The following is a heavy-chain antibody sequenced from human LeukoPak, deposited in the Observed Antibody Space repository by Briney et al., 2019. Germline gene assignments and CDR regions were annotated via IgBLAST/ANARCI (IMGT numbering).Heavy chain of an antibody. CDR1: GFTFSSYT. V-gene: IGHV3-21*01. J-gene: IGHJ4*02. CDR3: ARVTWLSVAGTEGNFDY. Sequence: PGGSLRLSCAASGFTFSSYTMNWVRQAPGKGLEWVSSITSSSSYIYYADSVKGRFTISRHNAKNSLYLQMDSLRAEDTAVYYCARVTWLSVAGTEGNFDYWGQGTLVTVSS. CDR2: ITSSSSYI. D-gene: IGHD6-13*01.